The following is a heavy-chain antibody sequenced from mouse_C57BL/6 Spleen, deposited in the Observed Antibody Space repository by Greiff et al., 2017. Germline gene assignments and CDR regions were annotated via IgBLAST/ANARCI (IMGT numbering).Heavy chain of an antibody. D-gene: IGHD1-1*01. V-gene: IGHV1-80*01. J-gene: IGHJ2*01. CDR2: IYPGDGDT. CDR1: GYAFSSYW. Sequence: QVQLQQSGAELVKPGASVKISCKASGYAFSSYWMNWVKQRPGKGLEWIGQIYPGDGDTNSNGKFKGKATLTADKSSSTAYMQLSSLTSEDSAVYFCARPSYYGSSDEADYFDYWGQGTTLTVSS. CDR3: ARPSYYGSSDEADYFDY.